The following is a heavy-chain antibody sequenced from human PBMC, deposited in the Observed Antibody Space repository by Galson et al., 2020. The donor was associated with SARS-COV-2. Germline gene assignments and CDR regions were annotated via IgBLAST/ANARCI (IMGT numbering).Heavy chain of an antibody. CDR1: GFTFSDHA. V-gene: IGHV3-33*01. CDR2: IFFDGSEK. Sequence: SLKLSCAASGFTFSDHAMHWVRQAPGTGLEWVAQIFFDGSEKYYGDTVRGRFTIPRDSSKNTVYLEMNNLRVDDTAVYYCARDGQSIRGWALDDWGQGTLLTVSS. CDR3: ARDGQSIRGWALDD. D-gene: IGHD6-19*01. J-gene: IGHJ4*02.